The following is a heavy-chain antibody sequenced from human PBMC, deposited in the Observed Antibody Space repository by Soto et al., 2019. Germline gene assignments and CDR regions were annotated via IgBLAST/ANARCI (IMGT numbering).Heavy chain of an antibody. CDR2: VYYTGDT. D-gene: IGHD4-17*01. J-gene: IGHJ6*02. Sequence: QVQLQQSGPRLVKPSETLSLTCTVSSGPDRSHNWGWIRQPPGRGLEWIGYVYYTGDTAYNPSLRSRVSISSDTSTNDISLTLGSVTAADTAGYYCVRQGIDYLHGLVDVWGQGTTVSVSS. CDR3: VRQGIDYLHGLVDV. V-gene: IGHV4-59*08. CDR1: SGPDRSHN.